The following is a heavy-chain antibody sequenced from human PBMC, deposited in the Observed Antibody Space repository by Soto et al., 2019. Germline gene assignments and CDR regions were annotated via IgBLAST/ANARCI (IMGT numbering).Heavy chain of an antibody. CDR3: ARRQTPSRRGGMDV. V-gene: IGHV4-39*01. J-gene: IGHJ6*02. CDR1: GGSISSSSYY. Sequence: SETLSLTCTVSGGSISSSSYYWGWIRQPPGKGLEWIGSIYYSGSTYYNPSLKSRVTISVDTSKNQFSLKLSSVNAADTAVYYCARRQTPSRRGGMDVWGQGTTVTVSS. CDR2: IYYSGST. D-gene: IGHD6-13*01.